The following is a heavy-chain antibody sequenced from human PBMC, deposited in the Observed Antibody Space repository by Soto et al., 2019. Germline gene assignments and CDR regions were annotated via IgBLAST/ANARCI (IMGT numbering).Heavy chain of an antibody. Sequence: SETLSLTCTVSGGSISSGDYYWSWIRQPPGKGLEWIGYIYYSGSTYYNPSLKSRVTISVDTSKNQFSLKLSSVTAADTAVYYCARVPYSYGYWWFDPWGQGTLVTVSS. J-gene: IGHJ5*02. D-gene: IGHD5-18*01. CDR3: ARVPYSYGYWWFDP. CDR1: GGSISSGDYY. V-gene: IGHV4-30-4*01. CDR2: IYYSGST.